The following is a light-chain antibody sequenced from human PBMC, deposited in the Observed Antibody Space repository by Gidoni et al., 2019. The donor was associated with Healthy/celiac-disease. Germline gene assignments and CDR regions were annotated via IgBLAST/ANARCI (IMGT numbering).Light chain of an antibody. CDR3: QQYGSSHTWT. CDR2: GAS. V-gene: IGKV3-20*01. CDR1: QSVSSSY. Sequence: EIVLTQSPGTLSLSPGERATLSCRASQSVSSSYLAWYQQKPGQAPRLLIYGASSRATGTPDRFSGSGSGTDFTLTISRLEPEDFAVYYCQQYGSSHTWTFGQXTKVEIK. J-gene: IGKJ1*01.